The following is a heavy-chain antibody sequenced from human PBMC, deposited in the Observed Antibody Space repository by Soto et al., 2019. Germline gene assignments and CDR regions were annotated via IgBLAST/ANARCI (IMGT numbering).Heavy chain of an antibody. V-gene: IGHV1-2*04. D-gene: IGHD6-19*01. J-gene: IGHJ4*02. CDR1: GYTFTGYY. CDR3: ARDGGSGWFWYFDY. Sequence: ASVTVSCKASGYTFTGYYMHWVRQAPGQGLEWMGWINPNSGGTNYAQKFQGWVTMTRDTSISTAYMELSGLRSDDTAVYYCARDGGSGWFWYFDYWGQGTLVTVSS. CDR2: INPNSGGT.